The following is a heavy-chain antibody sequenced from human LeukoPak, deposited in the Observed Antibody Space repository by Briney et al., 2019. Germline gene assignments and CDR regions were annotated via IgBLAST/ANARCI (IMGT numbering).Heavy chain of an antibody. Sequence: ASVKVSCKASGYTFTGYYMHWVRQAPGQGLEWMGWINPNSGGTNYAQKFQGRVTMTRDTSISTAYMELSRLRSDDTAVYYCARGSDYGGNNDAFDIWGQGTMVTVSS. J-gene: IGHJ3*02. CDR1: GYTFTGYY. D-gene: IGHD4-23*01. V-gene: IGHV1-2*02. CDR2: INPNSGGT. CDR3: ARGSDYGGNNDAFDI.